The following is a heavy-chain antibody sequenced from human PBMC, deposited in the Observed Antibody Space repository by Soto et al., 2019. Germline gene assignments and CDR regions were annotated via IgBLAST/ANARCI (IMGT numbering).Heavy chain of an antibody. Sequence: GGSLRLSCAASGFTFSSYGMHWVRQAPGKGLEWVAVIWYDGSNKYYADSVKGRFTISRDNSKNTLYLQMNSLRAEDTAVYYCARPPLYGDYEFQFDYWGQGTLVTVSS. CDR1: GFTFSSYG. V-gene: IGHV3-33*01. CDR2: IWYDGSNK. D-gene: IGHD4-17*01. CDR3: ARPPLYGDYEFQFDY. J-gene: IGHJ4*02.